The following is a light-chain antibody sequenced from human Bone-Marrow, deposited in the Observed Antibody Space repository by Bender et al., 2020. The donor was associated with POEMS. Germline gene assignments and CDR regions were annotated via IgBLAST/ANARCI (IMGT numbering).Light chain of an antibody. CDR3: HVWDVSTEDVV. Sequence: QAALTQPASVSGSPGQSITISCTGTSSDVGSDNLVSWYQQHPGKAPKLIIYEGSKRPSGVSDRFSGSNSGNTATLTISRVEVGDEADYYCHVWDVSTEDVVFGGGTKLTVL. CDR2: EGS. V-gene: IGLV2-14*02. CDR1: SSDVGSDNL. J-gene: IGLJ2*01.